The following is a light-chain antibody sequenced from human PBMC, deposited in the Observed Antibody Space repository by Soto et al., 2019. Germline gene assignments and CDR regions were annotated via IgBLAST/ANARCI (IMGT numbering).Light chain of an antibody. CDR1: QSVDSSY. J-gene: IGKJ1*01. Sequence: EIVETHSPGTLSLYTGERATLSCRASQSVDSSYLAWYHQRPGRAPRLLIYGACSRATGIPDRFSGSGSGTDFTLTISRLEPEDFVVYYCQHFGSSRGTFGQGTKVDIK. V-gene: IGKV3-20*01. CDR2: GAC. CDR3: QHFGSSRGT.